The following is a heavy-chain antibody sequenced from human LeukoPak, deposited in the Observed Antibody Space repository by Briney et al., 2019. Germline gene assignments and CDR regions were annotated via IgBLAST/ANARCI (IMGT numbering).Heavy chain of an antibody. CDR2: MRGKNYGGTT. CDR1: GFTFGGYA. V-gene: IGHV3-49*03. J-gene: IGHJ3*02. CDR3: TRVPIRTVTMIVVIRGHDAFDI. D-gene: IGHD3-22*01. Sequence: GGSLRLSCTASGFTFGGYATSWFRQAPGKGLEWVGFMRGKNYGGTTEYAASVKDRFTISRDDSKSIAYLQMNSLKTEDTAVYYCTRVPIRTVTMIVVIRGHDAFDIWGQGTTVTVSS.